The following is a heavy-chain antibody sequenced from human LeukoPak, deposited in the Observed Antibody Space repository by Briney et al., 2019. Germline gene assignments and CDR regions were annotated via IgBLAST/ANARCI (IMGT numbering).Heavy chain of an antibody. CDR3: TRAVAAADFSPGY. CDR1: GFTFSSYS. CDR2: ISSSSSYI. V-gene: IGHV3-21*01. Sequence: GGSLRLSCVASGFTFSSYSMNWVRQAPGKGREWVSCISSSSSYIYYADSVKGRFTISRENAKNSVYLQMNSLRAEDTAVYYCTRAVAAADFSPGYWGQGTLVTVSS. J-gene: IGHJ4*02. D-gene: IGHD6-13*01.